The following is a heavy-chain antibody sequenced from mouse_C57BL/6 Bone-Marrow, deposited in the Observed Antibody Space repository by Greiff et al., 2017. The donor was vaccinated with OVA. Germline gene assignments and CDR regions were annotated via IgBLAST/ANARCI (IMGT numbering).Heavy chain of an antibody. CDR2: IYPGDGDT. CDR3: ARGDGYYDAMDY. V-gene: IGHV1-80*01. Sequence: VQLQQSGAELVKPGASVKISCKASGYAFSSYWMNWVKQRPGKGLEWIGQIYPGDGDTNYNGKFKGKATLTADKSSSTAYMQLSSLTSEDSAVYFCARGDGYYDAMDYWGQGTSVTVSS. CDR1: GYAFSSYW. J-gene: IGHJ4*01. D-gene: IGHD2-3*01.